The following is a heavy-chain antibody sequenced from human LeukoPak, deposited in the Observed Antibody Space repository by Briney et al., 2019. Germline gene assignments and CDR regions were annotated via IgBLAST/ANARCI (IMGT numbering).Heavy chain of an antibody. Sequence: SETLSLTCTVSGGSISSSSYYWGWIRQPPGKGLEWIGYIYYSGSTNYNPSLKSRVTISVDTSKKQFSLKLSSVTAADTAVYYCARASPYSSSWFSYYFDYWGQGTLVTVSS. J-gene: IGHJ4*02. D-gene: IGHD6-13*01. CDR3: ARASPYSSSWFSYYFDY. V-gene: IGHV4-61*05. CDR1: GGSISSSSYY. CDR2: IYYSGST.